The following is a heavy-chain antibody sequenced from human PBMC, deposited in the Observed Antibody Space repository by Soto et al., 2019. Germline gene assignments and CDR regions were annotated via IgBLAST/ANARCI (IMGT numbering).Heavy chain of an antibody. Sequence: SETLSLTCAVYGGSFSGYYWSWIRQPPGKGLEWIGEINHSGSTNYNPSLKSRVTISVDTSKNQFSLKLSSVTAADTAVYYCARGHLERRPYYYYYYYMDVWGKGTTVTVSS. CDR3: ARGHLERRPYYYYYYYMDV. CDR1: GGSFSGYY. D-gene: IGHD1-1*01. J-gene: IGHJ6*03. CDR2: INHSGST. V-gene: IGHV4-34*01.